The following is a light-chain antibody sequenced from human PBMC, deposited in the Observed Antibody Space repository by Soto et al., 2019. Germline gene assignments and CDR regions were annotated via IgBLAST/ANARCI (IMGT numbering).Light chain of an antibody. CDR1: QSISSY. V-gene: IGKV1-39*01. CDR3: QQSSSTPPT. CDR2: AAS. J-gene: IGKJ1*01. Sequence: DIQMTQSPSSLSASVGDRVTITCRASQSISSYLNWYQQKPGKAPKLLIYAASSLQSGVPSRFSCSGSGTDFTLTISSLQPEDFATYYCQQSSSTPPTFGQGTKVEIK.